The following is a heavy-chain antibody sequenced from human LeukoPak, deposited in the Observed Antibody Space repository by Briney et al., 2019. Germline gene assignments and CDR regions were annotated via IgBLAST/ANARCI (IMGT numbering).Heavy chain of an antibody. CDR2: INPSGGST. CDR1: GYTFTSYY. Sequence: GASVKVSCKASGYTFTSYYMHWVRQAPGQGLEWMGIINPSGGSTSYAQKFQGRVTMTRDTSTSTVYMELSSLRSDDTAVYYCARGNDYDFWSGTIRRIDPWGQGTLVTVSS. V-gene: IGHV1-46*01. D-gene: IGHD3-3*01. J-gene: IGHJ5*02. CDR3: ARGNDYDFWSGTIRRIDP.